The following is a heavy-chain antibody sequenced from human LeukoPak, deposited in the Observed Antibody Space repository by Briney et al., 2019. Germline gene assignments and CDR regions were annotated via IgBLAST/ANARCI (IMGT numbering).Heavy chain of an antibody. J-gene: IGHJ4*02. CDR3: ERGGRYCSSTRCYNAPRYFDY. Sequence: PSETLSLTCAVYGESFSGYYWRWIREPPGKGLECIGDINHSGSTNYNPALKSRVTISVDTSTNQFSLKLSSVTAPDTAVYYCERGGRYCSSTRCYNAPRYFDYWGQGTLVTVSS. CDR1: GESFSGYY. D-gene: IGHD2-2*02. V-gene: IGHV4-34*01. CDR2: INHSGST.